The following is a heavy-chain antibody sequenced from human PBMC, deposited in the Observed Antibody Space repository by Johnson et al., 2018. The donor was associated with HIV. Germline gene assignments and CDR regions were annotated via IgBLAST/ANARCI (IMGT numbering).Heavy chain of an antibody. D-gene: IGHD3-22*01. CDR2: IKSKPDGAAI. J-gene: IGHJ3*02. CDR1: GITFNNAW. CDR3: TTVDSSGYHMDAFDI. Sequence: MQLVESGGGLVKPGGSLRLSCAASGITFNNAWMSWVRQAPGKGLEWVGRIKSKPDGAAIHYAAPVKGRFTVSRDDSRNTLYMPMNSLKTEDTAVYYCTTVDSSGYHMDAFDIWGQGTMVTVSS. V-gene: IGHV3-15*01.